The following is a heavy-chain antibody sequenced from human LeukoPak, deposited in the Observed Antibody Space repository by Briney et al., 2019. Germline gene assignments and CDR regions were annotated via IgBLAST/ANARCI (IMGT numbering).Heavy chain of an antibody. CDR3: ARGRSYGSGSPIAY. Sequence: SETLSLTCTVSGGSISSSYWSWIRQPPGKGLEWIGEINHSGSTNYNPSLKSRVTISVDTSKNQFSLKLSSVTAADTAVYYCARGRSYGSGSPIAYWGQGTLVTVSS. J-gene: IGHJ4*02. D-gene: IGHD3-10*01. CDR1: GGSISSSY. V-gene: IGHV4-34*01. CDR2: INHSGST.